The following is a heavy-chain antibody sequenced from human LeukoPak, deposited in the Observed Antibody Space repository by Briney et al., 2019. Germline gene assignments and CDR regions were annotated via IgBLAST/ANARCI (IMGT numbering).Heavy chain of an antibody. V-gene: IGHV3-21*01. J-gene: IGHJ4*02. CDR2: ISSSSSYI. CDR3: ASHEQLANFDY. Sequence: GALRLSCAASGFTFSSYSMNWVRQAPGKGLEWVSSISSSSSYIYYADSVKGRFTISRDNAKNSLYLQMNSLRAEDTVVYYCASHEQLANFDYWGQGTLVTVSS. CDR1: GFTFSSYS. D-gene: IGHD6-6*01.